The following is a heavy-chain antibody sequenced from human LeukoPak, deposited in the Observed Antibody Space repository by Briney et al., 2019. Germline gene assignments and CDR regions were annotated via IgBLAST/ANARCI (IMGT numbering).Heavy chain of an antibody. J-gene: IGHJ4*02. V-gene: IGHV4-34*01. CDR1: GGPFSGYY. Sequence: PSETLSLTCAVYGGPFSGYYWSWIRQPPGKGLEWIGEINHSGSTNYNPSLKSRVTISVDTSKNQFSLKLSSVTAADTAVYYCARPCSNYTLYFDYWGQGTLVTVSS. CDR2: INHSGST. CDR3: ARPCSNYTLYFDY. D-gene: IGHD4-11*01.